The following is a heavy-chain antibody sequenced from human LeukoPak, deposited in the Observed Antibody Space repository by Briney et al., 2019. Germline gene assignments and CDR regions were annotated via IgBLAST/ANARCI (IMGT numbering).Heavy chain of an antibody. J-gene: IGHJ6*03. D-gene: IGHD3-10*01. V-gene: IGHV4-38-2*02. CDR2: IYHSGST. CDR3: ARDQDMVRGFMDV. CDR1: GYSISSGYY. Sequence: SSETLSLTCTVSGYSISSGYYWGWIRQPPGQGLEWIGSIYHSGSTYYNPSLKSRVTISVDTSKNQFSLKLSSVTAADTAVYYCARDQDMVRGFMDVCGKGTTVTVSS.